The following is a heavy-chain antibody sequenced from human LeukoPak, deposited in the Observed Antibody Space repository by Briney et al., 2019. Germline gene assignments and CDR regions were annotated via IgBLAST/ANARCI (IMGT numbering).Heavy chain of an antibody. J-gene: IGHJ4*02. V-gene: IGHV4-59*12. CDR1: GGSISSYY. CDR2: IYHSGST. CDR3: ARGLWFGDN. D-gene: IGHD3-10*01. Sequence: SETLSLTCTVSGGSISSYYWSWIRQPPGKGLEWIGSIYHSGSTNYNPSLKSRVTISVDTSKNQLSLKLSSVTAADTAVYYCARGLWFGDNWGQGTLVTVSS.